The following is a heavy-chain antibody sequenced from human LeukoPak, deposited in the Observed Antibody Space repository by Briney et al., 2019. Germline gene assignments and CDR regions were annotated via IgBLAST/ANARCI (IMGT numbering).Heavy chain of an antibody. CDR2: IYSGGST. V-gene: IGHV3-53*01. CDR3: ATRNY. J-gene: IGHJ4*02. Sequence: GGSLRLSCAASGFTVSNNFMRWVRQAPGKGVEWVSFIYSGGSTYYADSVTGRFTISRDSSKNTLYLQMNSLGAEDTALYYCATRNYWGQGTLVTVSS. CDR1: GFTVSNNF.